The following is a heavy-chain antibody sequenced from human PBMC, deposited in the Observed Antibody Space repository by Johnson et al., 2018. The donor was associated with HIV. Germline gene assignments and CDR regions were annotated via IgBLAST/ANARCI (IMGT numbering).Heavy chain of an antibody. CDR1: GFTFDDYG. CDR2: ISWSGGTT. Sequence: VQLVESGGGVVQPGGSLRLSCAASGFTFDDYGMNWVRQAPGKGLEWVSGISWSGGTTGYADSVKGRFSISRDNAKNSLYLQMISLRAEDTAEYYCAKDGVLSSGWQGALDIGGHGTMVTVSS. V-gene: IGHV3-20*04. J-gene: IGHJ3*02. D-gene: IGHD6-19*01. CDR3: AKDGVLSSGWQGALDI.